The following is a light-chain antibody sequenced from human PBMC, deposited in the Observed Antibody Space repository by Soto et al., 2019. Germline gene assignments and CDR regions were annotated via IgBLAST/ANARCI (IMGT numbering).Light chain of an antibody. V-gene: IGLV4-69*01. Sequence: QLVLTQSPSASASLGASVKLTCTLSSGHSSYAIAWHQQQREKGPRYLMKLNSDGSHSKGDGIPDRFSGSSSGAERYLTISSLQSEDEADYYCPTWGTGIWVFGGGTKLTVL. CDR1: SGHSSYA. CDR3: PTWGTGIWV. J-gene: IGLJ3*02. CDR2: LNSDGSH.